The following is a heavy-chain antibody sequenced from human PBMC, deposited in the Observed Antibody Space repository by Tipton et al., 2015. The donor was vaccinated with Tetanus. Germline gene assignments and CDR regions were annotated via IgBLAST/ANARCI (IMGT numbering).Heavy chain of an antibody. J-gene: IGHJ4*02. CDR1: GGSLRGGDHY. Sequence: TLSLTCTVSGGSLRGGDHYWSWLRQPPGKGLEWLAYISSSGSTNSDYFLKSRISISRDTSKNQYFLNLSSVTAADTAVYFCARANYDFSMKGPFDSWGQGILVVVSA. V-gene: IGHV4-61*08. CDR3: ARANYDFSMKGPFDS. CDR2: ISSSGST. D-gene: IGHD3-3*01.